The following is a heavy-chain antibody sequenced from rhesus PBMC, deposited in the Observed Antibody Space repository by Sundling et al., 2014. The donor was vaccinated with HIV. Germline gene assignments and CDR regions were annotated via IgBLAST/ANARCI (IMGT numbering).Heavy chain of an antibody. V-gene: IGHV3-134*01. Sequence: EVQLVESGGGLVQTGGSLRLSCAASGFTFDDYAMSWVRQGPGKGLEWVSRISWNSGIIYYADSVKGRFTISRDNAKNSLFLQMDRLRAEDTAVYYCCREGGKSGYSYYFVHWGRGSPGHRLL. CDR3: CREGGKSGYSYYFVH. J-gene: IGHJ4*01. D-gene: IGHD5-42*01. CDR2: ISWNSGII. CDR1: GFTFDDYA.